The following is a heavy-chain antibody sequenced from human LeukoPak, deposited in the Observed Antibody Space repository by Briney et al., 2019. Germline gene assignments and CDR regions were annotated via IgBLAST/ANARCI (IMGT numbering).Heavy chain of an antibody. D-gene: IGHD3-3*01. CDR3: AIGDYHYDY. Sequence: GGFLRLSCAASGFTFSSYWMTWVRQAPGKGLEWVANIKEDGSEIYYLDSVKGRFTISRDNTKNSLYLQMNSLRAEDTAVYYCAIGDYHYDYWGQGTLVTVSS. J-gene: IGHJ4*02. V-gene: IGHV3-7*01. CDR1: GFTFSSYW. CDR2: IKEDGSEI.